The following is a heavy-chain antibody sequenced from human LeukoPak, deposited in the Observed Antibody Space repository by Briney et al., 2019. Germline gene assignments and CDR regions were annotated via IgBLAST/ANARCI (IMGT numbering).Heavy chain of an antibody. J-gene: IGHJ4*02. CDR2: ISSDGTNT. V-gene: IGHV3-74*01. Sequence: GGSLRLSCSASGFTFSTYWMHWVRQAPGKGLVWVSRISSDGTNTNYADSVKGRFTISKDNAKNTLYLQMNSLRAEDTAVYYCARAGRGLRYFDWLTYDYWGQGTLVTVSS. CDR3: ARAGRGLRYFDWLTYDY. CDR1: GFTFSTYW. D-gene: IGHD3-9*01.